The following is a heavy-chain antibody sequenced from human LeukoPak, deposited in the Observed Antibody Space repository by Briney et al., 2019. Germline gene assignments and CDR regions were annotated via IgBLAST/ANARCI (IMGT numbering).Heavy chain of an antibody. CDR3: ARVRGCSSDRCYSSSWFNP. J-gene: IGHJ5*02. CDR1: GDSISSSSYY. V-gene: IGHV4-39*02. Sequence: PSETLSLTCIVSGDSISSSSYYWAWIRQPPGKGLECIGNIYYSGSTHYNPSLKNQVTISVDTSKNHFSLKLSSVTAADTAVYYCARVRGCSSDRCYSSSWFNPWGQGTLVTVSS. D-gene: IGHD2-15*01. CDR2: IYYSGST.